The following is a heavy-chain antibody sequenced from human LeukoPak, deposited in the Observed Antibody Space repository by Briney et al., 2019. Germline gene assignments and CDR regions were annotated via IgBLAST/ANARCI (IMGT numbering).Heavy chain of an antibody. D-gene: IGHD2-2*01. J-gene: IGHJ4*02. CDR2: IYHSGST. Sequence: PSETLSLTCAVSGYSISSGYYWGWIRQPPGKGLEWIGSIYHSGSTYYNPSLKSRVTISVDTSKNQFSLKLSSVTAADTAVYYCARGGCSSTSCYSSFDYWGQGTLVTVSS. V-gene: IGHV4-38-2*01. CDR1: GYSISSGYY. CDR3: ARGGCSSTSCYSSFDY.